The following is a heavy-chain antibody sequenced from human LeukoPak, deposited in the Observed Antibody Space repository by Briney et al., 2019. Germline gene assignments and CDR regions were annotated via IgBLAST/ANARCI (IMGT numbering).Heavy chain of an antibody. CDR1: GYTFTSYG. J-gene: IGHJ4*02. CDR3: ATDGAVAGTAYPEY. CDR2: INPNSGGT. Sequence: ASVKVSCKASGYTFTSYGISWVRQAPGQGLEWMGWINPNSGGTKYAQKFQGRVTMTRDTSISTAYMELSSLTSDDTALYYCATDGAVAGTAYPEYWGQGTLVTVSS. V-gene: IGHV1-2*02. D-gene: IGHD6-19*01.